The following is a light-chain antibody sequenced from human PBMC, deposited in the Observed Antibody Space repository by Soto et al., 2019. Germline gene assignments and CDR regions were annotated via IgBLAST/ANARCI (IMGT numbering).Light chain of an antibody. J-gene: IGLJ2*01. CDR3: SSYTGSRTIVV. Sequence: QSALTQPASVSGSPGQSITISCTGSSSDLGYSNYVSWYQQRPGKAPRLMIYDVTNRPSGISDRFSGSKSGNTASLTISGLHADDEGDYYCSSYTGSRTIVVFGGGTKLTVL. CDR2: DVT. CDR1: SSDLGYSNY. V-gene: IGLV2-14*01.